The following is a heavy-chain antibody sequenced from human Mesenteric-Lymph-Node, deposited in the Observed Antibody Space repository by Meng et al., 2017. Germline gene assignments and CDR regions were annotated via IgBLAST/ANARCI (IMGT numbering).Heavy chain of an antibody. CDR1: GFTFSNYA. Sequence: GESLKISCTASGFTFSNYAIHWVRQAPGKGLEWVAAISSDGRHKYFPDSVKGRFTISRDNAKNSLYLQMNSLRAEDTAVYYCARDGATYDFWSGYTYYYGMDVWGQGTTVTVSS. CDR2: ISSDGRHK. D-gene: IGHD3-3*01. V-gene: IGHV3-30*04. CDR3: ARDGATYDFWSGYTYYYGMDV. J-gene: IGHJ6*02.